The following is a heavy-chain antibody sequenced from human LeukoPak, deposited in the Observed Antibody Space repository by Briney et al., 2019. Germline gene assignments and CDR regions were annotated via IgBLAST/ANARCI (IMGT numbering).Heavy chain of an antibody. Sequence: PSETLSLTCTVSLVSITSGSYYWGWIRQPPGKGLEWIGSIYYSGSTYYNPSLKSRVTISVDTSNKLFSVKLSSVTDADPGVYYCARVSCSGGACPFGSWFDPWGQGTLVTVSS. CDR1: LVSITSGSYY. V-gene: IGHV4-39*02. D-gene: IGHD2-15*01. CDR2: IYYSGST. J-gene: IGHJ5*02. CDR3: ARVSCSGGACPFGSWFDP.